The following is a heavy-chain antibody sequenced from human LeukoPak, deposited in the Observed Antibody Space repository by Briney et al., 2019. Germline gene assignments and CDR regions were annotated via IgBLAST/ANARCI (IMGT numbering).Heavy chain of an antibody. CDR3: ARDFSSTYYYDSSGLDY. Sequence: GGSLRLSCAVSGFTFSSYDMSWVRQAPGKGLEWVSGINSDGSSTTYADSVKGRFTISRDNAKNSLYLQMNSLRAEDTAVYYCARDFSSTYYYDSSGLDYWGQGTLVTVSS. CDR2: INSDGSST. J-gene: IGHJ4*02. D-gene: IGHD3-22*01. CDR1: GFTFSSYD. V-gene: IGHV3-74*01.